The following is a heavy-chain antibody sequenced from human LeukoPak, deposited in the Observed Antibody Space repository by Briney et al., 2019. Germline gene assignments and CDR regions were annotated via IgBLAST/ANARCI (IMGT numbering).Heavy chain of an antibody. CDR1: GYTFTGYY. CDR3: ARDWISIHDAVTTLDY. V-gene: IGHV1-2*02. Sequence: ASVKVSCKASGYTFTGYYMHWVRQAPGQGLEWMGWINPNSGGTNYAQKFQGRVTMTRDTSISTAYMELSRLRSDDTAVYYCARDWISIHDAVTTLDYWGQGTLVTVSS. J-gene: IGHJ4*02. CDR2: INPNSGGT. D-gene: IGHD4-17*01.